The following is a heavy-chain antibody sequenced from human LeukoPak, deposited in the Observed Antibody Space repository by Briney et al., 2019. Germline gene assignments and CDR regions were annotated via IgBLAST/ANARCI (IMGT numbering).Heavy chain of an antibody. Sequence: GGSLRLSCAASGFTFSSYGMHWVRQAPGKGLEWVAVISYDGSNKYYADSVKGRFTISRDNSKNTLYLQMNSLRADDTAVYYCAKFGTTENHFDYWGQGTLVTVSS. J-gene: IGHJ4*02. CDR3: AKFGTTENHFDY. CDR2: ISYDGSNK. V-gene: IGHV3-30*18. CDR1: GFTFSSYG. D-gene: IGHD2/OR15-2a*01.